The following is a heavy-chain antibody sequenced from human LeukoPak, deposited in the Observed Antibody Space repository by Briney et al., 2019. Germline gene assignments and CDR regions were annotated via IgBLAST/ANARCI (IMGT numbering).Heavy chain of an antibody. CDR3: AKANLRYFDPTSPFDY. CDR2: ISYDGSNK. CDR1: GFTFSSYG. V-gene: IGHV3-30*18. J-gene: IGHJ4*02. D-gene: IGHD3-9*01. Sequence: GGSLRLSCAASGFTFSSYGMHWVRQAPGKGLEWVAVISYDGSNKYYADSVKGRFTISRDNSKNTLHLQMNSLRAEDTAVYYCAKANLRYFDPTSPFDYWGQGTLVTVSS.